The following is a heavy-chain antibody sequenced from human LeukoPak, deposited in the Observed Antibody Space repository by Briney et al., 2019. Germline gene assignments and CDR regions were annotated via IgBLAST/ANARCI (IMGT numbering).Heavy chain of an antibody. CDR2: IYTSGST. CDR3: ARARYYDSSGYYTQRRNYYYYMDV. D-gene: IGHD3-22*01. CDR1: GGSISSGSYY. Sequence: SQTLSLTCTVSGGSISSGSYYWSWIRQPAGKGLEWIGRIYTSGSTNYNPSLKSRVTISVDTSKNQFSLKLSSVTAADTAVYYCARARYYDSSGYYTQRRNYYYYMDVWGKGTTVTISS. J-gene: IGHJ6*03. V-gene: IGHV4-61*02.